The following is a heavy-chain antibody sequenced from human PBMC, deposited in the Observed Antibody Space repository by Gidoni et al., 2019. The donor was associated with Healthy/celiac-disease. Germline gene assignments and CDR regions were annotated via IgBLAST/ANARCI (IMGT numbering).Heavy chain of an antibody. Sequence: EVQLVESGGGLVQPGRSLRLSCAASGFPFDDYAMHWVRQAPGKGLEWVSGISWNSGSIGYADSVKGRFTISRDNAKNSLYLQMNSLRAEDTALYYCAKDSSPLSGSLTSFDYWGQGTLVTVSS. CDR1: GFPFDDYA. J-gene: IGHJ4*02. CDR2: ISWNSGSI. CDR3: AKDSSPLSGSLTSFDY. V-gene: IGHV3-9*01. D-gene: IGHD1-26*01.